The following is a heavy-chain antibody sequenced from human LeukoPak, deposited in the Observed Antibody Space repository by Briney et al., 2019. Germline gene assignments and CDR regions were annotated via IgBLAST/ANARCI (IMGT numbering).Heavy chain of an antibody. D-gene: IGHD3-16*01. CDR1: GYTLTNYG. CDR2: PITSGGDT. CDR3: ARVGGLGGSFDI. Sequence: ASVKVSCKASGYTLTNYGITWVRQAPGQALEFVGWPITSGGDTRSGQKFQGRVTMTRDPSTNIAYMDLRSLRPDDTAVYYCARVGGLGGSFDIWGQGTMVTVSS. J-gene: IGHJ3*02. V-gene: IGHV1-18*01.